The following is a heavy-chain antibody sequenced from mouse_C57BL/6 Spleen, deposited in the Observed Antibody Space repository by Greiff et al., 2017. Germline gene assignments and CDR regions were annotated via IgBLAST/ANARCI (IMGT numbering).Heavy chain of an antibody. CDR3: ARYHYGNFHYFDY. V-gene: IGHV1-9*01. Sequence: VKLQESGAELMKPGASVKLSCKATGYTFTGYWIEWVKQRPGHGLEWIGEILPGSGSTNYNEKFKSKATLTVDTSSSTAYMQLSSLTSEDSAVYYCARYHYGNFHYFDYWGQGTTLTVSS. J-gene: IGHJ2*01. CDR1: GYTFTGYW. CDR2: ILPGSGST. D-gene: IGHD2-1*01.